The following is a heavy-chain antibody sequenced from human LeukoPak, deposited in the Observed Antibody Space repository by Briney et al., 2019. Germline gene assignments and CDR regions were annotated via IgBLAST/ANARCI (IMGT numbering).Heavy chain of an antibody. J-gene: IGHJ4*02. CDR1: GFTFSDYN. Sequence: GGSLRLSCAASGFTFSDYNMRWIRQAPGKGLEWVSSISRSGSTKYYADSVKGRFTISRDDSKNTLSLQMNSLRVEDTAVYYCARDLAWGAFDYWGQGTLVTVSS. D-gene: IGHD7-27*01. CDR2: ISRSGSTK. CDR3: ARDLAWGAFDY. V-gene: IGHV3-11*01.